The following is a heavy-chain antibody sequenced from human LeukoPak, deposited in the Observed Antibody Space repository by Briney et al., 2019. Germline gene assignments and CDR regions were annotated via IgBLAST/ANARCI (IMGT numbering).Heavy chain of an antibody. CDR2: INHSGST. Sequence: SETLSLTCAVYGGSFSGYYWSWIRQPPGKGLEWIGEINHSGSTNYNPSLKSRVTISVDTSKNQFSLKLSSVTAADTAVYYCAKDSTTIVVVPAASWGQGTLVTVSS. J-gene: IGHJ5*02. V-gene: IGHV4-34*01. D-gene: IGHD2-2*01. CDR3: AKDSTTIVVVPAAS. CDR1: GGSFSGYY.